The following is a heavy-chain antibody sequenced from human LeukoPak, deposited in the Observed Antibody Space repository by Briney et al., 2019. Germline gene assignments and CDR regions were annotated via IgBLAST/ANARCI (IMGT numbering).Heavy chain of an antibody. CDR1: GFSFSDYY. CDR2: ISSSSAYT. Sequence: GGSLRLSCAASGFSFSDYYMSWIRQAPGKGLEWVSYISSSSAYTAYPDSVKGRFTISRDNAKNSLYLQMSSLRAADTAVYYCARSAGYNSGWYAFDIWGPGTTVTVSS. V-gene: IGHV3-11*06. D-gene: IGHD6-19*01. CDR3: ARSAGYNSGWYAFDI. J-gene: IGHJ3*02.